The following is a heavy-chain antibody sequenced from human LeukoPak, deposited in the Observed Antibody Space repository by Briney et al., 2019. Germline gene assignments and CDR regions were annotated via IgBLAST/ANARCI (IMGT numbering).Heavy chain of an antibody. D-gene: IGHD6-19*01. CDR2: INHSGST. CDR1: GGSFSGYY. V-gene: IGHV4-34*01. J-gene: IGHJ6*03. CDR3: VRALAYSSGWTPGYYHYMDV. Sequence: SETLSLTCAVYGGSFSGYYWSWIRQPPGKGLEWIGEINHSGSTNYNPSLKSRVTISVDTSKNQFSLKLSSVTAADTAVYYCVRALAYSSGWTPGYYHYMDVWGKGTTVTVSS.